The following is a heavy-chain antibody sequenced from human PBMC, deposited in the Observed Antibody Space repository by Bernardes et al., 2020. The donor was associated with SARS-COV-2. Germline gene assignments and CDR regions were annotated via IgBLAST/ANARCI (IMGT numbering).Heavy chain of an antibody. D-gene: IGHD2-15*01. V-gene: IGHV3-33*01. CDR2: IWYDGSNK. CDR3: ARDCSLGSCYSEIMDYGLDV. CDR1: GFTFSSYG. J-gene: IGHJ6*02. Sequence: GGSLRLSCAASGFTFSSYGMHWIRQAPGKGLEWVAGIWYDGSNKYFADSVKGRFTISRDNSKNTLYLQMNDLRAEDTANYFCARDCSLGSCYSEIMDYGLDVLSQGTTVTVSS.